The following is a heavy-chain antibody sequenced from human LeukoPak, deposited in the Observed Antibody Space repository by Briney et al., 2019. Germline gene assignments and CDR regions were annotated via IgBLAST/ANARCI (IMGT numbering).Heavy chain of an antibody. J-gene: IGHJ4*02. D-gene: IGHD6-13*01. V-gene: IGHV3-21*01. CDR1: GFTFSSYS. CDR2: ISSSSSYI. CDR3: TRGPGSTWYSDY. Sequence: GGSLRLSCAASGFTFSSYSMNWVRQAPGKGLEWVSSISSSSSYIYYADSVKGRFTISRDNAKNSLYLQMNSLRAEDTAVYYCTRGPGSTWYSDYWGQGTLVTVSS.